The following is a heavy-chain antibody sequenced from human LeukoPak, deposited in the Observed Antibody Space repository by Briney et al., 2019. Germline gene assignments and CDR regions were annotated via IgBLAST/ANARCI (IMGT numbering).Heavy chain of an antibody. CDR2: ISAYNGNT. Sequence: APVKVSCKASGYTFTSYGISWVRQAPGQGLEWMGWISAYNGNTNYAQKLQGRVTMTTDTSTSTAYMELRSLRSDDTAVYYCARLYSSRPYYYYYYGMDVWGQGTTVTVSS. CDR3: ARLYSSRPYYYYYYGMDV. D-gene: IGHD6-13*01. V-gene: IGHV1-18*01. CDR1: GYTFTSYG. J-gene: IGHJ6*02.